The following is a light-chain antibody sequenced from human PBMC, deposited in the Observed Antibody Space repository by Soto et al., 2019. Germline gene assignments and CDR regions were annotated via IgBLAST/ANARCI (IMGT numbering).Light chain of an antibody. J-gene: IGKJ2*01. Sequence: EIVLTQSPGTLSLSPGERGTLSCRASQSVNSNYLAWYQQKPGQAPRLIIYGASRRAPGIPDNFSGSGSGTDFTLSITRLDPEDFAVYYCQQYDKSPFTFGQGTKLEIK. CDR3: QQYDKSPFT. CDR1: QSVNSNY. CDR2: GAS. V-gene: IGKV3-20*01.